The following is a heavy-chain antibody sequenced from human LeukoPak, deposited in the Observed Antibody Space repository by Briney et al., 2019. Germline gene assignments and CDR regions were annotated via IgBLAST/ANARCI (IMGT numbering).Heavy chain of an antibody. V-gene: IGHV3-30-3*01. J-gene: IGHJ4*02. CDR1: GFTFSSYA. CDR2: ISYDGSNK. Sequence: GRSLRLSCAASGFTFSSYAMHWVRQAPGKELEWVAVISYDGSNKFYADSVKGRFTVSRDNSKNTLYLQLNSLRAEDTAVYYCASPSTAMASNYYFDYWGQGTLVTVSS. D-gene: IGHD5-18*01. CDR3: ASPSTAMASNYYFDY.